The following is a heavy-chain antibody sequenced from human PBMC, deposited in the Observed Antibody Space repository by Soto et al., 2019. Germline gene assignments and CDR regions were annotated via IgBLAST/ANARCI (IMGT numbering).Heavy chain of an antibody. J-gene: IGHJ6*02. D-gene: IGHD4-17*01. Sequence: ASVKVSCKASGYTFTSYGISWVRQAPGQGLEWMGWISAYNGNTNYAQKLQGRVTMTTDTSTSTAYMELRILRSDDTAVYYCARDRGYGDLSTYGMDVWGQGTTVTVSS. CDR3: ARDRGYGDLSTYGMDV. V-gene: IGHV1-18*01. CDR2: ISAYNGNT. CDR1: GYTFTSYG.